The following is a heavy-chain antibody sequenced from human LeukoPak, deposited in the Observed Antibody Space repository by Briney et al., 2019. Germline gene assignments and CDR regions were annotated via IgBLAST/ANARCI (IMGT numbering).Heavy chain of an antibody. CDR2: FYGGGGT. CDR1: GFTVSSNY. V-gene: IGHV3-66*01. D-gene: IGHD2-15*01. CDR3: ASPYCSGDSCYSGY. J-gene: IGHJ4*02. Sequence: GSLRLSCAASGFTVSSNYMSWVRQAPGKGLEWVSVFYGGGGTYYAHSVKGRFTLSRDNSKNTMYLQMNTLRAEDAAVYYCASPYCSGDSCYSGYWGQGTLVTVSS.